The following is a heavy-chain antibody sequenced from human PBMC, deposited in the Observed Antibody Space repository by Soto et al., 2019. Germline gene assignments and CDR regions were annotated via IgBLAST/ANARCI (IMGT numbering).Heavy chain of an antibody. CDR1: GGSFSGYY. Sequence: QVQLQQWGAGLLKPSETLSLTCAVYGGSFSGYYWTWIRQPPGTGLEGIGGINHSGSTNYNPSLKSLVTISVGTSKNQFSLKLTSVTAADTAVYYCARDKITGLFDYWGQGTLVTVSS. V-gene: IGHV4-34*01. CDR3: ARDKITGLFDY. D-gene: IGHD2-8*02. J-gene: IGHJ4*02. CDR2: INHSGST.